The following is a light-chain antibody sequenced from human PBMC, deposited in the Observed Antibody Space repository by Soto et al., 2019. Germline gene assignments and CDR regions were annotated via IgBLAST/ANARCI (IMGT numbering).Light chain of an antibody. J-gene: IGLJ1*01. V-gene: IGLV1-44*01. CDR1: DSNIGSNS. Sequence: QSVLTQPPSASGTPGQRVTISCSGSDSNIGSNSVNWYQQLPGTAPKLLIHSNNKWPSGVPDRFSGSKSGTSGFLAISGLQSEDEADYFCAAWDDSRNGFVFGGGTRSPS. CDR3: AAWDDSRNGFV. CDR2: SNN.